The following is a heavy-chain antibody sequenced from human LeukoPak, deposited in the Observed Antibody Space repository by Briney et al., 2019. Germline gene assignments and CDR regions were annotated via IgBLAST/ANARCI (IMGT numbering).Heavy chain of an antibody. CDR1: GFSVRSKY. CDR3: AKGGSLGFVY. CDR2: IYSGGTT. J-gene: IGHJ4*02. Sequence: GGSLRLSCAASGFSVRSKYMTWVRQAPGKGLEWVSVIYSGGTTYYADSVKGRFTISRDNSKNTLFLQMNTLRAEDTAVYYCAKGGSLGFVYWGQGTLVTVSS. D-gene: IGHD7-27*01. V-gene: IGHV3-66*02.